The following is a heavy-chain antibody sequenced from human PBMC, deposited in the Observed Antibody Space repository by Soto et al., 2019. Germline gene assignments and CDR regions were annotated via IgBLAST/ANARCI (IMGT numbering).Heavy chain of an antibody. CDR1: GFIVSDTY. J-gene: IGHJ3*02. CDR2: ISNRGDT. Sequence: EVQLVESGGGLVQPGGSLRLSCTASGFIVSDTYMNWVRQAPGKGLEWVSVISNRGDTHYADSVRGRFSLSRDIADNTVYLQMNNLRLEDTAVYYCAREPRYCRGGSCSITGDAFDIWGQGTMVTVSS. CDR3: AREPRYCRGGSCSITGDAFDI. D-gene: IGHD2-15*01. V-gene: IGHV3-66*01.